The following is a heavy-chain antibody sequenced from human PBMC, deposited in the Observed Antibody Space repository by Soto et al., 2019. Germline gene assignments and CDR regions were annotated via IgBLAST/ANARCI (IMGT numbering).Heavy chain of an antibody. J-gene: IGHJ4*02. CDR2: IWYDGSNK. V-gene: IGHV3-33*01. CDR1: GFTFSSYG. CDR3: ARDYCGGDCYYIDY. Sequence: PGGSLRLSCAASGFTFSSYGMHWVRQAPGKGLEWVAVIWYDGSNKYYADSVKGRFTISRDNSKNTLYLQMNSLRAEDTAVYYCARDYCGGDCYYIDYWGQGTLVTVSS. D-gene: IGHD2-21*02.